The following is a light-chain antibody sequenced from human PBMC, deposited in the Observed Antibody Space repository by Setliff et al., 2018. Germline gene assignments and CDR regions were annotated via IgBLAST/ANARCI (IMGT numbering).Light chain of an antibody. CDR1: NIGSKS. J-gene: IGLJ1*01. CDR2: YDS. V-gene: IGLV3-21*04. CDR3: QVWDSSSDHPYV. Sequence: ELTQPPSVSVAPGKTARITCGGNNIGSKSVHWYQQKPGQAPVLVIYYDSDRPSGIPERFSGSNSGNTATLTISRVEAGDEADYYCQVWDSSSDHPYVFGTGTKVTVL.